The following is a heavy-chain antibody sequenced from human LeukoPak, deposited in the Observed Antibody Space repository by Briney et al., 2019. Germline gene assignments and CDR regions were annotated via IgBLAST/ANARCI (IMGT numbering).Heavy chain of an antibody. J-gene: IGHJ5*02. D-gene: IGHD3-10*01. CDR3: AISQITMVRGVITSKWFDP. V-gene: IGHV1-69*13. Sequence: GASVKVSCKASGGTFSSYAISWVRQAPVQGLEWMGGIIPIFGTANYAQKFQGRVTITADESTSTAYMELSSLRSEDTAVYYCAISQITMVRGVITSKWFDPWGQGTLVTVSS. CDR2: IIPIFGTA. CDR1: GGTFSSYA.